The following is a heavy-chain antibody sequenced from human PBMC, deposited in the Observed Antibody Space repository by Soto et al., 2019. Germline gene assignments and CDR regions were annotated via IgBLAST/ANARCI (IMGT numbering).Heavy chain of an antibody. CDR1: GFTFGDYA. Sequence: PGGSLRLSCTASGFTFGDYAMSWFRQAPGKGLEWLGFIRSKAYGGTTEYAASVKGRFTISRDDSKSIAYLQMNSLKTEDTAVYYCTRDLGYCSGGSCSSPFDYWGQGTLVTVSS. CDR2: IRSKAYGGTT. J-gene: IGHJ4*02. V-gene: IGHV3-49*03. D-gene: IGHD2-15*01. CDR3: TRDLGYCSGGSCSSPFDY.